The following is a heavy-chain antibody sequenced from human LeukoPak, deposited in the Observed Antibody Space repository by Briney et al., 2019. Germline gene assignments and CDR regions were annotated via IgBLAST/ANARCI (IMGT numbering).Heavy chain of an antibody. V-gene: IGHV4-39*01. Sequence: NPSKTLSLTCTVSGGSISSSSYYWGWIRQPPGKGLEWIGSIYYSGSTYYNPSLKSRVTISVDTSKNQFSLKLSSVTAADTAVYYCARPDYYDSGGFYAFDIWGQGTMVTVSS. D-gene: IGHD3-22*01. J-gene: IGHJ3*02. CDR3: ARPDYYDSGGFYAFDI. CDR1: GGSISSSSYY. CDR2: IYYSGST.